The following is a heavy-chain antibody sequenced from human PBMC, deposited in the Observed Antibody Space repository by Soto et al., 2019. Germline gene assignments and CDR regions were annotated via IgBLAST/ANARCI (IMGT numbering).Heavy chain of an antibody. V-gene: IGHV4-4*07. CDR3: ARDVGYTGYEQGNPFDL. Sequence: SVIMSLPSIFACVSIVRYYWSWIRQTDGKRLEWIGRMYHTGTTDYNPSLKRRLSMSVDTSKNQFSLRLSSVTAADTALYYCARDVGYTGYEQGNPFDLWGQGTMVTV. D-gene: IGHD5-12*01. CDR1: CVSIVRYY. CDR2: MYHTGTT. J-gene: IGHJ3*01.